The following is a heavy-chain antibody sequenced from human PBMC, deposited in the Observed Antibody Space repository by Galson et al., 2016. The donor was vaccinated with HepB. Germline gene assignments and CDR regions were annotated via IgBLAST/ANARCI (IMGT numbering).Heavy chain of an antibody. CDR2: ISYDGSSK. Sequence: SLRLSCAASGFTFSDYAIHWVRQAPGKGLEWVAVISYDGSSKYLADSVKGRFTISRDSSKNTLYLQMNSLRAEDTAVYYCARDAESSSGTYYMEQYYFDYWGQGTLVTVSS. J-gene: IGHJ4*02. CDR1: GFTFSDYA. CDR3: ARDAESSSGTYYMEQYYFDY. D-gene: IGHD3-10*01. V-gene: IGHV3-30-3*01.